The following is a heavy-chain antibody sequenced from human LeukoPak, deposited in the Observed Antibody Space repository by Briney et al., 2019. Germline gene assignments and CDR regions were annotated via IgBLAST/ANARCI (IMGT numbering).Heavy chain of an antibody. J-gene: IGHJ4*02. Sequence: ASVKVSCKASGYTFTSYYMHWVRQAPGQGLEWMGIINPSGGSTSYAQKFQGRVTMTRGTSTSTVYMELSSLRSEDTAVYYCARGAILEWLPLSDSSRYYFDYWGQGTLVTVSS. CDR3: ARGAILEWLPLSDSSRYYFDY. V-gene: IGHV1-46*01. CDR1: GYTFTSYY. CDR2: INPSGGST. D-gene: IGHD3-3*02.